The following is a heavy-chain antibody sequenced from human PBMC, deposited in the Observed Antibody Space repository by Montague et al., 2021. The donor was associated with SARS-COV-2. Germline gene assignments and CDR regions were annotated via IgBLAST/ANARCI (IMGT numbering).Heavy chain of an antibody. CDR1: GGSFNNYY. Sequence: SETLSLTCAVYGGSFNNYYWTWIRQAPGKGLERIGEIDQGGATNYSPSLRRRLPLTVETYKTQYYLTLRSVTAADTAVYFCERGQRQRFSVFGVLAGGPELKHYALDVWGLGITVTVS. D-gene: IGHD3-3*01. J-gene: IGHJ6*02. CDR3: ERGQRQRFSVFGVLAGGPELKHYALDV. CDR2: IDQGGAT. V-gene: IGHV4-34*01.